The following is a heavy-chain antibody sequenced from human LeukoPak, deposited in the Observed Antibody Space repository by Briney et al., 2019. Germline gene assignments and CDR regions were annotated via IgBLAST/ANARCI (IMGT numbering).Heavy chain of an antibody. Sequence: GGSLRLSCATSGFTFSDYAMSWVRQAPGKGLEWVSTISNSGGNTHYADSVMGRFTISRDNSKSTLYLQMNSLSVEDTAVYYCAKVTTWSGYFGDLDYWGQGTLVTVSS. D-gene: IGHD3-3*01. J-gene: IGHJ4*02. CDR2: ISNSGGNT. V-gene: IGHV3-23*01. CDR1: GFTFSDYA. CDR3: AKVTTWSGYFGDLDY.